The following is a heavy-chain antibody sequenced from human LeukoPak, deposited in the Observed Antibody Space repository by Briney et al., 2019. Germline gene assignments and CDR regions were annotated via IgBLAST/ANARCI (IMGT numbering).Heavy chain of an antibody. CDR3: ASFIEYTSSDAFDI. V-gene: IGHV4-34*01. D-gene: IGHD6-6*01. Sequence: SETLSLTCAVYGVSFSGYYWSWIRQPPGKGLEWIGEINHSGSTNYNPSLKSRVTISVDTSKNQFSLKLSSVSAADTAVYYCASFIEYTSSDAFDIWGQGTMVTVSS. J-gene: IGHJ3*02. CDR2: INHSGST. CDR1: GVSFSGYY.